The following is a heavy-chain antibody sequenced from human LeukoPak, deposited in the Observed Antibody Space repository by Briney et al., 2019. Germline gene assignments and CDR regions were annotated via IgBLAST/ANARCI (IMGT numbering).Heavy chain of an antibody. CDR1: GGSISSSSYY. V-gene: IGHV4-39*07. D-gene: IGHD3-16*02. J-gene: IGHJ5*02. CDR3: ARSAISFGGVIALNWFDP. Sequence: PSETLSLTCTVSGGSISSSSYYWGWIRQPPGKGLEWIGSIYCSGSTYYNPSLKSRVTISVDTSKNQFSLKLSSVTAADTAVYYCARSAISFGGVIALNWFDPWGQGTLVTVSS. CDR2: IYCSGST.